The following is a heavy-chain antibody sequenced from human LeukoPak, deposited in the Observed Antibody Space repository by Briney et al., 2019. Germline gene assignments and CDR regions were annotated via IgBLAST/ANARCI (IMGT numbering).Heavy chain of an antibody. CDR3: ARDSILMWFGERGAFDI. D-gene: IGHD3-10*01. J-gene: IGHJ3*02. CDR1: GYTFTGYY. Sequence: GASVKVSCKASGYTFTGYYMHWVRQAPGQGLEWMGWINPNSGGTNYAQKFQGRVTMTRDTSISTAYMELSRLRSDDTAVYYCARDSILMWFGERGAFDIWGQGTMVTVSS. CDR2: INPNSGGT. V-gene: IGHV1-2*02.